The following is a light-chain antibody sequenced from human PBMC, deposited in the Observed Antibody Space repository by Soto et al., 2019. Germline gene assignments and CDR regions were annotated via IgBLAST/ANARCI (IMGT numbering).Light chain of an antibody. J-gene: IGLJ1*01. V-gene: IGLV2-14*03. Sequence: QSVLTQPASVSGSPGQSITISCTGTSSDVGVYNYVSWYQHHPGKAPKLMIYDVSNRPSGVSNRFSGSKSGNTASLIISGLQQEGETVFSSSVFGTVTKVTVL. CDR2: DVS. CDR1: SSDVGVYNY. CDR3: SV.